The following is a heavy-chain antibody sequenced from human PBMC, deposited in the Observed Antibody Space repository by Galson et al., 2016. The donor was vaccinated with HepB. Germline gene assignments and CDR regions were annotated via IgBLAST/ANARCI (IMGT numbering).Heavy chain of an antibody. Sequence: QSGAEVKKPGESLKISCKGSGYRFTSYWIGWVRQMPGKGLEGMGNIYPGDSHTRYSPSLQAQVTISADKSINPAYLQWSSLRATDTAMYYCVRLAHCTRNNCHVYFDLWARGTPVTVPS. J-gene: IGHJ2*01. D-gene: IGHD2-8*01. CDR2: IYPGDSHT. CDR1: GYRFTSYW. V-gene: IGHV5-51*01. CDR3: VRLAHCTRNNCHVYFDL.